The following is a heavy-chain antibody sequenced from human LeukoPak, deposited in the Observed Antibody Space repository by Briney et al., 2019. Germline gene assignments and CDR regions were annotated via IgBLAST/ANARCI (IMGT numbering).Heavy chain of an antibody. J-gene: IGHJ3*02. V-gene: IGHV4-39*07. CDR2: IYYSGST. D-gene: IGHD2-8*02. CDR1: GGSISSSSYY. CDR3: ARVLFGGVGAFDI. Sequence: PSETLSLTCTVSGGSISSSSYYWGWIRQPPGKGLEWIGSIYYSGSTYYNPSLKSRVTISVDTSKNQFSLKLSSVTAADTAVYYCARVLFGGVGAFDIWGQGTILTVSS.